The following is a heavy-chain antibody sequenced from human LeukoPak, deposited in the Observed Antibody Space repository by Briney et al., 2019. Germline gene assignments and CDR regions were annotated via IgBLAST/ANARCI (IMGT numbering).Heavy chain of an antibody. CDR2: IKEDGSAQ. Sequence: PGGSLRLSCEASGFTFSRDWMSWVRQAPGKGLEWVANIKEDGSAQYYVGSVKGRFTISRDNVENSLSLQMDSLRVEDTAMYYCARLLGDSTIYDLWGQGTRVTVSS. CDR1: GFTFSRDW. J-gene: IGHJ5*02. V-gene: IGHV3-7*01. D-gene: IGHD3-16*01. CDR3: ARLLGDSTIYDL.